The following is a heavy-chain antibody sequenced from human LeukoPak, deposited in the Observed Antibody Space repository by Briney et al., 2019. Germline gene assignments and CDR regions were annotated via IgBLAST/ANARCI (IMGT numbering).Heavy chain of an antibody. CDR1: GGSISSSSYY. CDR2: IYYSGST. D-gene: IGHD5-12*01. J-gene: IGHJ4*02. CDR3: ASFARGGRVASPLAPHFDY. Sequence: SETLSLACTVSGGSISSSSYYWGWIRQPPGKGLEWIGSIYYSGSTYYNPSLKSRVTISVDTSKNQFSLKLSSVTAADTAVYYCASFARGGRVASPLAPHFDYWGQGTLVTVSS. V-gene: IGHV4-39*01.